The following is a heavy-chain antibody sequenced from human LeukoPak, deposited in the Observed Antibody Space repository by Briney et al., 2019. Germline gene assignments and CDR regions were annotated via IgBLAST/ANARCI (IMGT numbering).Heavy chain of an antibody. V-gene: IGHV3-53*01. D-gene: IGHD1-26*01. CDR2: IYSGGRT. J-gene: IGHJ4*02. CDR1: GFTFINAW. Sequence: GGSLRLSCAASGFTFINAWMSWARQAPGKGLEWVSVIYSGGRTYYADSVKGRFTISRDNSKNTVYLQMNSLRAEDTAVYYCAKEGATTSFDYWGPGTLVTVSS. CDR3: AKEGATTSFDY.